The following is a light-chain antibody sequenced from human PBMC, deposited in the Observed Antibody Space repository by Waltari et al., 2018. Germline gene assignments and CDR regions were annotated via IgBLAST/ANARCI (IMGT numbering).Light chain of an antibody. J-gene: IGKJ4*01. V-gene: IGKV3-20*01. Sequence: EMVGTQSPGTLSWSPGDRATISCRASQSITSISIGWYQQKPGQAPRLLIFGASTRATGIPDGFRGSGSGTDFTLTINRLEPEDFAVYYCQQWDGSFLTFGGGTEV. CDR1: QSITSIS. CDR2: GAS. CDR3: QQWDGSFLT.